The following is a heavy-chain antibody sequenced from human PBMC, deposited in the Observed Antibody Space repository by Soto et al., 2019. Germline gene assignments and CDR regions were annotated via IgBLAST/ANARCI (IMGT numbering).Heavy chain of an antibody. V-gene: IGHV3-15*01. CDR1: GFTFSNAW. CDR3: TTYSGYDYVFDY. Sequence: GGSLRLSCAASGFTFSNAWMSWVRQAPGKGPEWVGRIKSKTDGGTTDYAAPVKGRFTISRDDSKNMLYLQMNSLKTEDTAVYYCTTYSGYDYVFDYWGQGTLVTVSS. D-gene: IGHD5-12*01. J-gene: IGHJ4*02. CDR2: IKSKTDGGTT.